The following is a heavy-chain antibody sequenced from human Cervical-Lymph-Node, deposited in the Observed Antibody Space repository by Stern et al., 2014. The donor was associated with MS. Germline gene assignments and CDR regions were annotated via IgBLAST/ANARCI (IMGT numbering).Heavy chain of an antibody. CDR3: AKYCSDSICNGFDH. CDR2: ISSTAAYI. Sequence: EVQLEEYGGGLVKPGGSLRLSCAASGFTFSRYSMNWVRQAPGKGLEWVSYISSTAAYIYYSDSVRGRFSISRDNAKNALILQINSLRVEDTAVYYCAKYCSDSICNGFDHWGQGALVTVSS. CDR1: GFTFSRYS. J-gene: IGHJ4*02. V-gene: IGHV3-21*01. D-gene: IGHD2-15*01.